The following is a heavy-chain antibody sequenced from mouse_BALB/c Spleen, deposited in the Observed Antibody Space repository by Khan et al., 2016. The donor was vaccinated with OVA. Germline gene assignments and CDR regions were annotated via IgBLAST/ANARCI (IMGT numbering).Heavy chain of an antibody. J-gene: IGHJ1*01. CDR2: IFPGDDST. CDR1: GYTFTSYD. CDR3: ARHYYCGILDWYVDV. D-gene: IGHD1-1*01. Sequence: QVQLQQPGAELVKPGASVKLSCKASGYTFTSYDINWVRQRPEQGLEWIGWIFPGDDSTKYNEKFKGKATLTSDKSSSTAYLQLSRLTSEDSAVPVGARHYYCGILDWYVDVWGAGTTVTVSS. V-gene: IGHV1-85*01.